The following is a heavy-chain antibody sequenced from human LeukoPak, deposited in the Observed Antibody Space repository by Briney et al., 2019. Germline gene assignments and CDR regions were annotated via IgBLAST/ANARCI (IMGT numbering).Heavy chain of an antibody. D-gene: IGHD3/OR15-3a*01. Sequence: ASVKVSCKASGYTFTSYYMHWVRQAPGQGLEWMGTISPSGGSTMYAQKFQGRITMTRDTSTSTVYMELSSLTSEDTAVYYCARVDDGLDVWGQGTTVTVSS. V-gene: IGHV1-46*01. CDR3: ARVDDGLDV. CDR1: GYTFTSYY. CDR2: ISPSGGST. J-gene: IGHJ6*02.